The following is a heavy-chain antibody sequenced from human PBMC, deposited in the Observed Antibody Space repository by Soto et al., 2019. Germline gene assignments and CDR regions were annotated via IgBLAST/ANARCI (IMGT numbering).Heavy chain of an antibody. D-gene: IGHD4-17*01. CDR2: ISSDGSEK. V-gene: IGHV3-30*18. Sequence: GSLRLSCVASGFTFSNYAMHWVRQAPGKGLGWVAVISSDGSEKYYLDSVRDRFTISRDNSKNTLYLQMNNLRPEDTAMYYCANSWTTLTTGFDFWGQGALVTVSS. CDR1: GFTFSNYA. CDR3: ANSWTTLTTGFDF. J-gene: IGHJ4*02.